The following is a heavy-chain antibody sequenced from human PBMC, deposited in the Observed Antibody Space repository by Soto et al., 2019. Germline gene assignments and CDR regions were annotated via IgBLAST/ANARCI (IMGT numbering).Heavy chain of an antibody. J-gene: IGHJ4*02. D-gene: IGHD3-16*01. CDR2: SSAHNGNT. CDR1: GYTFTSYG. V-gene: IGHV1-18*01. Sequence: QVQLVQSGAEVRKPGASVKVSCKASGYTFTSYGLTWVRQAPGQGLEWMGWSSAHNGNTNYAQKLQGRVTMTTDTSTSKAYMELRRLRSDGTAVYYCAGSREGGRGRDFDYWGQGTLVTVSS. CDR3: AGSREGGRGRDFDY.